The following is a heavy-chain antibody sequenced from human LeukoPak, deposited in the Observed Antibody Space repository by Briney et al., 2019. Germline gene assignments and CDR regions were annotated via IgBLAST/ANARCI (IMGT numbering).Heavy chain of an antibody. D-gene: IGHD6-6*01. V-gene: IGHV3-53*01. CDR1: GFNVSSDY. Sequence: GGSLRLSCAASGFNVSSDYMSWVRQAPGKGLEWVSVIYSGGFTYYTASVRGRFTISRDNSKNMLYPQMNSLTAEDTAVYYCARDSGHWSSSGYWGQGTLVTVSS. CDR2: IYSGGFT. CDR3: ARDSGHWSSSGY. J-gene: IGHJ4*02.